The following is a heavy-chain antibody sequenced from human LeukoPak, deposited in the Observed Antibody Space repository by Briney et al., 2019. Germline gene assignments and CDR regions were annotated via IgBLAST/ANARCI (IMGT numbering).Heavy chain of an antibody. D-gene: IGHD3-10*01. V-gene: IGHV1-8*01. CDR2: MNPNSGNT. CDR1: GYTFTSYD. J-gene: IGHJ4*02. Sequence: GASVKVSCKASGYTFTSYDINWVRQATGQGLEWMGWMNPNSGNTGYAQKFQGRVTMTRNTSMSTAYMELSSLRSEDTAVYYCARGRGPVVRGVIPTIGSDYWGQGTLVTVSS. CDR3: ARGRGPVVRGVIPTIGSDY.